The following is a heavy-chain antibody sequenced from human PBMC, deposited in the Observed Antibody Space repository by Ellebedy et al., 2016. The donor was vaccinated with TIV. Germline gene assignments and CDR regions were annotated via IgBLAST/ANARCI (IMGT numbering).Heavy chain of an antibody. Sequence: SETLSLTCAVYGGSFSGYYWSWIRQPPGKGLEWIGEINHSGSTNYNPSLKSRVTISVDTSKNQFSLKLSSVTAADTAVYYCARHEWEIFGRAQLYFDYWGQGTLVTVSS. V-gene: IGHV4-34*01. CDR1: GGSFSGYY. CDR3: ARHEWEIFGRAQLYFDY. CDR2: INHSGST. D-gene: IGHD3-3*01. J-gene: IGHJ4*02.